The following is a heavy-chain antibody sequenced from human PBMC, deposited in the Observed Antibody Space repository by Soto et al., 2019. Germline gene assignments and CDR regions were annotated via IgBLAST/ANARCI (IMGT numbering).Heavy chain of an antibody. D-gene: IGHD3-3*01. Sequence: GESLKISCKGSGYSFTSYWIGWVRQMPGKGLEWMGIIYPGDSDTRYSPSFQGQVTISANKSISTAYLQWSSLKASDTATYYCASLPEAHREFWSGYGASGNWFDPWGQGTLVTVSS. CDR2: IYPGDSDT. J-gene: IGHJ5*02. CDR1: GYSFTSYW. V-gene: IGHV5-51*01. CDR3: ASLPEAHREFWSGYGASGNWFDP.